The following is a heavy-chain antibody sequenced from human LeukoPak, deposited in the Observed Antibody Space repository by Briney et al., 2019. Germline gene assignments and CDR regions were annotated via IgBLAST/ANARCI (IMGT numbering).Heavy chain of an antibody. V-gene: IGHV1-24*01. CDR3: AAIRMTTVTTYVFDY. J-gene: IGHJ4*02. Sequence: ASVKVSCKVSGYTLTELSMHWVRQAPGKGLEWMGGFDPEDGETIYAQKFQGRVTMTEDTSTDTAYMELSSLGSEDTAVYYCAAIRMTTVTTYVFDYWGQGTLVTVSS. CDR2: FDPEDGET. D-gene: IGHD4-17*01. CDR1: GYTLTELS.